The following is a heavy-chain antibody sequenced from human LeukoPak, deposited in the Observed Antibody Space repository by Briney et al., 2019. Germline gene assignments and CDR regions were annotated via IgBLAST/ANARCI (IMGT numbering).Heavy chain of an antibody. J-gene: IGHJ4*02. V-gene: IGHV4-59*08. CDR2: INYSGST. CDR3: ARVNWICDY. CDR1: GGSISSYY. D-gene: IGHD1-20*01. Sequence: PSETLSLTCTVSGGSISSYYWSWIRQPPGKGLEWIGYINYSGSTNYNPSLKSRVTMSVDTSKNQFSLRLSSVTAADTAVYYCARVNWICDYWGQGTLVTVSS.